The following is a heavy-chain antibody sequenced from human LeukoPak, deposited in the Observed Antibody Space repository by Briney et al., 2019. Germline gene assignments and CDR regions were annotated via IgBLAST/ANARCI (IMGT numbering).Heavy chain of an antibody. CDR1: GGSISSYY. CDR2: IYYSGST. J-gene: IGHJ4*02. Sequence: PSETLSLTCTVSGGSISSYYWSWIRQPPGKGLEWIGYIYYSGSTNYNPSLKSRVTISVDTSKNQFSLKLSSVTAADTAVYYCARAPTSYGDYNYWGQGTLVTVSS. D-gene: IGHD4-17*01. CDR3: ARAPTSYGDYNY. V-gene: IGHV4-59*01.